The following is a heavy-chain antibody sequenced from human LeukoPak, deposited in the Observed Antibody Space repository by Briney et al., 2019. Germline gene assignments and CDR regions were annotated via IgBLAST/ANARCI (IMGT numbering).Heavy chain of an antibody. D-gene: IGHD6-19*01. J-gene: IGHJ4*02. CDR1: GGSVSTYY. V-gene: IGHV4-59*02. CDR2: VSHRGNT. Sequence: SETLSLTCPVSGGSVSTYYWSWIRQPPGKELEWIGYVSHRGNTNCNPSLKSRLTMSLDTSKNHFSLRLSSVNAADTAVYYCARAGSGWSFDYWGQGSLVTVSS. CDR3: ARAGSGWSFDY.